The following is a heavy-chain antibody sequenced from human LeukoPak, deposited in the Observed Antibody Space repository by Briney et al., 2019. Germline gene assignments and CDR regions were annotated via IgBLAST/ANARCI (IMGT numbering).Heavy chain of an antibody. V-gene: IGHV6-1*01. D-gene: IGHD6-19*01. J-gene: IGHJ4*02. CDR2: TYYRSKWYN. Sequence: SQTLSLTCVVSGDSVSSKSGAWNWIRQSPSRGLEWLGRTYYRSKWYNDYAESMEGRMTISQDTSKNQYPLHLNSVTPDDTAVYYCARDFGTTGWHTFDYWGQGTLVTVSS. CDR1: GDSVSSKSGA. CDR3: ARDFGTTGWHTFDY.